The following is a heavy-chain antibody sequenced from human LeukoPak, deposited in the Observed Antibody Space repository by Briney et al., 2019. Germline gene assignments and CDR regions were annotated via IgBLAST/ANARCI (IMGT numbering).Heavy chain of an antibody. V-gene: IGHV1-18*01. Sequence: ASVKVSCKASGYTFTSYGISWVRQAPGQGLEWMGWISAYNGNTNYAQKLQGRVTMTTDTSTSTAYMELNNLRSEDTAVYYCARDRAPLTTTAVGFDPWGQGSPVTVSS. D-gene: IGHD4/OR15-4a*01. CDR1: GYTFTSYG. CDR2: ISAYNGNT. CDR3: ARDRAPLTTTAVGFDP. J-gene: IGHJ5*02.